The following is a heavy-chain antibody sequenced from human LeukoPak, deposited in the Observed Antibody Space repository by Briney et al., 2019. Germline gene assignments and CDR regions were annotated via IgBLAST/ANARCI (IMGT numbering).Heavy chain of an antibody. Sequence: SETLSLTCTVSGGSISTSSYYWGWIRQPPGKGLEWIGSIYYSGSTYYSPSLKSRVTISVDTSKNQFSLKLSSVTAADTAMYYRARHVWTSSSSDYWGQGTLVTVSS. CDR2: IYYSGST. J-gene: IGHJ4*02. D-gene: IGHD6-6*01. V-gene: IGHV4-39*01. CDR1: GGSISTSSYY. CDR3: ARHVWTSSSSDY.